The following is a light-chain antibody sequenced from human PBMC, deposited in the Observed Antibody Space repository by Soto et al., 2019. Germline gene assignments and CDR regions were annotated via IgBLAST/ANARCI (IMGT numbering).Light chain of an antibody. V-gene: IGLV2-23*01. Sequence: QSVLTQPASVSGSPGQSITISCSGSISDVGSSGPVSWYQHHPGQVPKLIIYEGSRRPSGVSSRFSGSKTGNTASLTITGLQDEAEDTYYCCSYVGDRTYVFGTGTKVTVL. CDR1: ISDVGSSGP. CDR3: CSYVGDRTYV. J-gene: IGLJ1*01. CDR2: EGS.